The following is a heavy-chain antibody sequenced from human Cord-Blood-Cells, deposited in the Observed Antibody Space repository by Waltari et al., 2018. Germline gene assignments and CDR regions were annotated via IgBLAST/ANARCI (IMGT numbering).Heavy chain of an antibody. D-gene: IGHD6-6*01. Sequence: QVQLQQWGAGLLKPSETLSLTCAVYGGSFSGYYWSWIRQPPGKGLEWIGEINHSGSTNYNPSLKSRVTISVDTSKNQFSLKLSSVTAADTAVYYCARAPVITSSSFDYWGQGTLVTFSS. J-gene: IGHJ4*02. CDR2: INHSGST. CDR1: GGSFSGYY. CDR3: ARAPVITSSSFDY. V-gene: IGHV4-34*01.